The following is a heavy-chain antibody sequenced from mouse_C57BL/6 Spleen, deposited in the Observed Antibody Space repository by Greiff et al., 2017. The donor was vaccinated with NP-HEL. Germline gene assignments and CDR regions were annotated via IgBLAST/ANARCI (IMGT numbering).Heavy chain of an antibody. CDR1: GYTFTSYW. J-gene: IGHJ2*01. Sequence: QVQLQQPGAELVKPGASVKMSCKASGYTFTSYWITWVKQRPGQGLEWIGDIYPGSGSTNYNEKFKSKATLTVDTSSSTAYMQLSSLTSENSAVYYCARSPTALIYYFDYWGQGTTLTVAS. D-gene: IGHD3-2*01. CDR2: IYPGSGST. V-gene: IGHV1-55*01. CDR3: ARSPTALIYYFDY.